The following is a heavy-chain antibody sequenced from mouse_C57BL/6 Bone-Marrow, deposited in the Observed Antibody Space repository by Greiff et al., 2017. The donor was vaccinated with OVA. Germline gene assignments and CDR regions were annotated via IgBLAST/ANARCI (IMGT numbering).Heavy chain of an antibody. CDR3: ARNPRLGGSSYYYAMDY. Sequence: VQLQESGPGLVAPSQSLSITCTVSGFSLTSYAISWVRQPPGKGLEWLGVIWTGGGTNYTSALKSRLSISKDNSKSQVFLKMNSLQTDDTARYYCARNPRLGGSSYYYAMDYWGQGTSVTVSS. CDR1: GFSLTSYA. J-gene: IGHJ4*01. CDR2: IWTGGGT. V-gene: IGHV2-9-1*01. D-gene: IGHD1-1*01.